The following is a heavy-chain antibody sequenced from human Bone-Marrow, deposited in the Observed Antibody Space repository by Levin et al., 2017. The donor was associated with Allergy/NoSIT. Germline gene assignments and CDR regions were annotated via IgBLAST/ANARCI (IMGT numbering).Heavy chain of an antibody. V-gene: IGHV4-30-4*01. D-gene: IGHD5-18*01. CDR3: ARGGGNTSGYFGVDYYYGLAV. CDR2: TFYGGST. CDR1: GGPISSNDYY. Sequence: SSETLSLTCSVSGGPISSNDYYWSWIRQPPGKGLEWIGYTFYGGSTFYNPSLKSRLTISVDAAKTQFFLKLSSVTAADTAVYYCARGGGNTSGYFGVDYYYGLAVWGQGTTVTVSS. J-gene: IGHJ6*02.